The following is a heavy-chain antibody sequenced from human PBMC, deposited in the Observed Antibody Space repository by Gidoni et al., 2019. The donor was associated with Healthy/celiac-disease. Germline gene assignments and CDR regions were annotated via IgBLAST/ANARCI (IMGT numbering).Heavy chain of an antibody. CDR1: GFTFSSYT. V-gene: IGHV3-23*01. J-gene: IGHJ4*02. Sequence: EVQLLASGGGLVQPGGSLRLSCAASGFTFSSYTMSWVRQAPGKVLGWVSAISGSGGSTYYADSVKGRFTISRDNSKNTLYLQMNSLRAEDTAVYYCAKDPARIVATIVYWGQGTLVTVSS. D-gene: IGHD5-12*01. CDR2: ISGSGGST. CDR3: AKDPARIVATIVY.